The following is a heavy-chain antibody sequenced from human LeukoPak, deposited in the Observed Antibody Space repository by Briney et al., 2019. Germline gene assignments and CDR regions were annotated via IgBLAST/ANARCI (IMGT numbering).Heavy chain of an antibody. Sequence: SETLSLTCTVSGYSISSGYYWGWIRQPPGKGLEWIGSIYHSGSTYYNPSLKSRVTISVDTSKNQFSLKLSSVTAADTAVYYCARSGQYCSSTSCYWFDPWGQGTLVTVSS. V-gene: IGHV4-38-2*02. CDR2: IYHSGST. J-gene: IGHJ5*02. CDR1: GYSISSGYY. D-gene: IGHD2-2*01. CDR3: ARSGQYCSSTSCYWFDP.